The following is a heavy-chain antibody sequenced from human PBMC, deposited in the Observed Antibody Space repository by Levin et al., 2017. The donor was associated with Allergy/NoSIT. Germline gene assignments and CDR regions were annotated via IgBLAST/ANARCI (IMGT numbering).Heavy chain of an antibody. CDR2: LSDSGNS. Sequence: SETLSLTCTVSGGSISSYFWSWIRQPPGKGPEWIGHLSDSGNSNYNPSLRSRVTISVDTSKNQFSLKLTSVTAADTAGYYCVRDRVITSGSTYYYYGVDGWGQGTTVTVSS. V-gene: IGHV4-59*01. J-gene: IGHJ6*02. D-gene: IGHD2-2*01. CDR3: VRDRVITSGSTYYYYGVDG. CDR1: GGSISSYF.